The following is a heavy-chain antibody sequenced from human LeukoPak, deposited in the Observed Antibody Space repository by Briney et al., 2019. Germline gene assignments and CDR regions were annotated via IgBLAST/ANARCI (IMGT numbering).Heavy chain of an antibody. CDR3: ARDFSSSWYSEDYYYYYYMDV. V-gene: IGHV3-30*19. CDR2: ISYDGSNK. J-gene: IGHJ6*03. Sequence: GGSLRLSCAASGFTFSSYGMNWVRQAPGKGLEWVAVISYDGSNKYYADSVKGRFTISRDNSKNTLYLQMNSLRAEDTAVYYCARDFSSSWYSEDYYYYYYMDVWGKGTTVTVSS. D-gene: IGHD6-13*01. CDR1: GFTFSSYG.